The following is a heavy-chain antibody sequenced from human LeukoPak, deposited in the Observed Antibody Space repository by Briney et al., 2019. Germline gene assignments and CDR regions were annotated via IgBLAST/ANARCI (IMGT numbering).Heavy chain of an antibody. CDR3: ARDRADDGFDY. Sequence: GGSLRLSCAASGFTFSSYSMNWVRQAPGKGLEWASSISSSTSHIHYADSVKGRFTISRGTAKNLLFLQMNSLRAEDTAVYYCARDRADDGFDYWGQGTLVTVSS. CDR2: ISSSTSHI. D-gene: IGHD4-17*01. J-gene: IGHJ4*02. CDR1: GFTFSSYS. V-gene: IGHV3-21*01.